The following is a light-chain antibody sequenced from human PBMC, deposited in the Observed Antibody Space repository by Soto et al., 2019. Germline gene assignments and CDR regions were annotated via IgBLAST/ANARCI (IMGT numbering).Light chain of an antibody. CDR2: RSS. J-gene: IGLJ7*01. CDR1: SSNIGSHS. V-gene: IGLV1-44*01. CDR3: ALWDDSLNGPV. Sequence: QSVLTQPPSVSGAPGQRITISCSGSSSNIGSHSVNWYQQLPGTAPKLLIYRSSQRPSGVPDRFSGSKSGTSASLAISGLQSGDEADYYCALWDDSLNGPVFGGGTQLTVL.